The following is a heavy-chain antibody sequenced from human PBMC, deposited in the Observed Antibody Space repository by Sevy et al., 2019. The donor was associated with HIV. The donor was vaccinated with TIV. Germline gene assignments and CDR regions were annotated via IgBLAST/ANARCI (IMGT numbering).Heavy chain of an antibody. J-gene: IGHJ3*02. CDR3: ARDFLAVTSIPSDAFDI. CDR2: INPNTSDT. D-gene: IGHD2-21*02. V-gene: IGHV1-2*02. Sequence: ASVKVSCKASGYSFTGYYMNWVRQAPGQGLEWMGWINPNTSDTTYSEKFEGRVTMTRDSSLSTAYLELRGLRSDDTAVYYCARDFLAVTSIPSDAFDIWGQGTLVTASS. CDR1: GYSFTGYY.